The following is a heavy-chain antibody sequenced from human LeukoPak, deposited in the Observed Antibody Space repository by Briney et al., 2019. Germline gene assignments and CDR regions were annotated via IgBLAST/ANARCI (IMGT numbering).Heavy chain of an antibody. CDR2: IYYSGST. Sequence: SETLSLTCTVSGGSVSNSNYYWGWIRQPPGKGLEWIAGIYYSGSTYYNPSLKSRVTISVDTSKNQFSLKLSSVTAADTAVYYCARHQGNYGDYYYYMDVWGKGTTVTVSS. V-gene: IGHV4-39*01. CDR1: GGSVSNSNYY. J-gene: IGHJ6*03. CDR3: ARHQGNYGDYYYYMDV. D-gene: IGHD4-17*01.